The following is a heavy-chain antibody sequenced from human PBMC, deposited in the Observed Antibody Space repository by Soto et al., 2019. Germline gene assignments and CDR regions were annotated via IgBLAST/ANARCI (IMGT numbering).Heavy chain of an antibody. CDR2: IWYDGSNK. CDR3: ARVIVVVPAAPFDGMDV. J-gene: IGHJ6*02. CDR1: GFTFSSYG. V-gene: IGHV3-33*01. D-gene: IGHD2-2*01. Sequence: QVQLVESGGGVVQPGRSLRLSCAAFGFTFSSYGMHWVRQAPGKGLEWVAVIWYDGSNKYYADSVKGRFTISRDNSKNTLYLQMNSLRAEDTAVYYCARVIVVVPAAPFDGMDVWGQGTTVTVSS.